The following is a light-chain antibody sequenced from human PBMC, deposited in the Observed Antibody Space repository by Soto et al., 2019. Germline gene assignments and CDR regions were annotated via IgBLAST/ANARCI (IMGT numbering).Light chain of an antibody. V-gene: IGKV3-15*01. CDR3: QQYNNWHPT. CDR2: GTS. Sequence: EIVMTQSPATLSVSPGERATLSCRASKSVSSNLAWYQQKPGQAPRLLIYGTSTRATGIPARFSGSGSGTEFTLTISSLQSEDFAVYDCQQYNNWHPTFGQGTKLEIK. J-gene: IGKJ2*01. CDR1: KSVSSN.